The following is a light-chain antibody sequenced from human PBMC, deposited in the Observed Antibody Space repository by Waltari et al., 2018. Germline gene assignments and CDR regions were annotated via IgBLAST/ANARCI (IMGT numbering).Light chain of an antibody. V-gene: IGLV1-44*01. J-gene: IGLJ2*01. CDR2: HYD. CDR3: VSWDDSLNGEI. CDR1: NSNIERNT. Sequence: QSVVTQPPSASGTPGQRVAISCSGSNSNIERNTVNWYQPVPGTAPKLLIYHYDQRPSGVPDRFSGSKSDFSASLAISGLQAEDEGDYYCVSWDDSLNGEIFGGGTRLTVL.